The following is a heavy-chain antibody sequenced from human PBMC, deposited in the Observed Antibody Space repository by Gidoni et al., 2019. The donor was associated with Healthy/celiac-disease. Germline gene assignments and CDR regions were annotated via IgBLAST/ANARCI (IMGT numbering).Heavy chain of an antibody. J-gene: IGHJ4*02. CDR3: ARAQPVAATLLFDY. D-gene: IGHD2-15*01. V-gene: IGHV3-53*01. Sequence: EVQLVESGGGLIQPGGSLRLSCAASGFTVSSNYMSWVRQAPGKGLEWVSVIYSGGSTYYADSVKGRFTISRDNSKNTLYLQMHSLRAEDTAVYYCARAQPVAATLLFDYWGQGTLVTVSS. CDR2: IYSGGST. CDR1: GFTVSSNY.